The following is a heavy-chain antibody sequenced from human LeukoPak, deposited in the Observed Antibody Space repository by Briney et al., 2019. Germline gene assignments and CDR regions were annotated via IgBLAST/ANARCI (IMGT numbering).Heavy chain of an antibody. D-gene: IGHD3-10*01. V-gene: IGHV1-18*01. CDR3: ARDTMVRGVIIPHFDY. Sequence: ASVKVSCKASGYTFTSYGISWVRQAPGQGLEWTGWISAYNGNTNYAQKLQGRVTMTTDTSTSTAYMELRSLRSDDTAVYYCARDTMVRGVIIPHFDYWGQGTLVTVSS. CDR1: GYTFTSYG. J-gene: IGHJ4*02. CDR2: ISAYNGNT.